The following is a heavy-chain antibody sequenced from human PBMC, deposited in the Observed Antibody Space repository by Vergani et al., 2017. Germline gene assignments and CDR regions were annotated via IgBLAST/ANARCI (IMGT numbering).Heavy chain of an antibody. Sequence: EVQLVESGGGLVQPGGSLRLSCAASGFTFSSYEMNWVRQAPGKGLEWVSYISSSGSTIYYADSVKGRFTISRDNAKNSLYLQMNSLRAEDTAVYYCATNSGYSSSSDYWGQGTLVTVSS. V-gene: IGHV3-48*03. CDR3: ATNSGYSSSSDY. CDR2: ISSSGSTI. J-gene: IGHJ4*02. CDR1: GFTFSSYE. D-gene: IGHD6-13*01.